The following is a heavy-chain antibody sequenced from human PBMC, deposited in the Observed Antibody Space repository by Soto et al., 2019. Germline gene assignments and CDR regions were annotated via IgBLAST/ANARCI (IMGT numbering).Heavy chain of an antibody. CDR1: GYTFTSYY. CDR2: INPSGGST. V-gene: IGHV1-46*01. CDR3: ARERYFDWVFLYYYYGMDV. D-gene: IGHD3-9*01. J-gene: IGHJ6*02. Sequence: GASVKVSCKASGYTFTSYYMHWVRQAPGQGLEWMGIINPSGGSTSYAQKFQGRVTMTRDTSTRTVYMELSSLRSEDTAVYYCARERYFDWVFLYYYYGMDVWGQGTTVTGSS.